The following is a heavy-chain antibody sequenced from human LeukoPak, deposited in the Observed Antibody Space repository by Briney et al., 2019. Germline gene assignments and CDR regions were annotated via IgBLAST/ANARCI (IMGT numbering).Heavy chain of an antibody. CDR2: IIPIFGIA. Sequence: GASVNVSCKASGGTFSSYAISWVRQAPGQGLEWMGRIIPIFGIANYAQKFQGRVTITADKSTSTAYMELSSLRSEDTAVYYCASSIVVVPAAMKGNWFDPWGQGTLVTVSS. CDR3: ASSIVVVPAAMKGNWFDP. D-gene: IGHD2-2*01. J-gene: IGHJ5*02. CDR1: GGTFSSYA. V-gene: IGHV1-69*04.